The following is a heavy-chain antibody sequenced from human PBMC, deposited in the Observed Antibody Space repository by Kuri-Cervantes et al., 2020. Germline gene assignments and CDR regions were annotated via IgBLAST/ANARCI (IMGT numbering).Heavy chain of an antibody. V-gene: IGHV3-30-3*01. CDR2: ISYDGNNK. D-gene: IGHD5-18*01. Sequence: GESLKISCAASGFTFNTYAMHWVRQAPGKGLEWVAVISYDGNNKYYADSVKGRFTISRDNSKNTLYLQMNSLRAEDTAVYYCAREERGYSYGRFNIWGQGTMVTVSS. J-gene: IGHJ3*02. CDR1: GFTFNTYA. CDR3: AREERGYSYGRFNI.